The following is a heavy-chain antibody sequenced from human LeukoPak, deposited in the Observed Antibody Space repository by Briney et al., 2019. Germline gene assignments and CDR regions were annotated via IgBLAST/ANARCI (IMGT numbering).Heavy chain of an antibody. J-gene: IGHJ4*02. CDR1: GFTFRNYG. CDR3: AKVGAVGATRYFDY. Sequence: PGGSLRLSCAASGFTFRNYGMSWVRQAPGKGLEWVSVISSSGGGTYYADSVRGRFTISRDNAKNTLYLRMNNLRAEDTAVYHCAKVGAVGATRYFDYWGQGTLVTVSS. V-gene: IGHV3-23*01. CDR2: ISSSGGGT. D-gene: IGHD1-26*01.